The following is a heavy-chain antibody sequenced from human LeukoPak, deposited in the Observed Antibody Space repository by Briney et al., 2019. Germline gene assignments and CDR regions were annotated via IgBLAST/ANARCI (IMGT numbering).Heavy chain of an antibody. CDR2: INSDGSST. CDR3: AAEYSSSWFGGFDY. Sequence: GGSLRLSCAASGFTFSSYWMHWVRQAPGKGLVWVSRINSDGSSTNYAESVKGRFTISRDNAKNTLYLQMNSLRAEDTAVYYCAAEYSSSWFGGFDYWGQEILVTVSS. D-gene: IGHD6-13*01. V-gene: IGHV3-74*01. J-gene: IGHJ4*02. CDR1: GFTFSSYW.